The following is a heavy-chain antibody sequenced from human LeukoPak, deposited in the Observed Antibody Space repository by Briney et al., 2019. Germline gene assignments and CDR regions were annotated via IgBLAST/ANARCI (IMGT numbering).Heavy chain of an antibody. CDR1: GFTFSSYA. Sequence: GGSLRLSCAASGFTFSSYAMSWVRQAPGKGLEWVSAISGSGGSTYYADSVKGQFTISRDNSKNTLYLQMNSLRAEDTAVYYCARRVDTAMVEFDYWGQGTLVTVSS. CDR2: ISGSGGST. J-gene: IGHJ4*02. D-gene: IGHD5-18*01. CDR3: ARRVDTAMVEFDY. V-gene: IGHV3-23*01.